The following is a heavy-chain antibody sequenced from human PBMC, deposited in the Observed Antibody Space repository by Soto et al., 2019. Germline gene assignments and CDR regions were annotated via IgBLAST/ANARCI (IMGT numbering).Heavy chain of an antibody. J-gene: IGHJ4*02. CDR1: GFSLTTTGEG. CDR3: AHRSSLTLFGNSGYIFDH. CDR2: IYWNDDR. Sequence: SGPTLVNPTQTLTLTYAFSGFSLTTTGEGVAWIRQSPGKALEWLALIYWNDDRRYSPSLKSRLTVTRDTSKDQVVLTLTNMDPVDSGTYFCAHRSSLTLFGNSGYIFDHWGQGTPVTVSS. D-gene: IGHD3-22*01. V-gene: IGHV2-5*01.